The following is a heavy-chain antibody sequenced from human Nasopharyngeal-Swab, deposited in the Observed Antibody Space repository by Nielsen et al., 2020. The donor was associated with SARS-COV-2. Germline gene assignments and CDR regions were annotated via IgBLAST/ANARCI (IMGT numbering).Heavy chain of an antibody. D-gene: IGHD5-18*01. J-gene: IGHJ6*03. CDR2: ISSSSSYI. CDR1: GFTFSSYS. Sequence: GESLKISCAASGFTFSSYSMNWVRQAPGKGLEWVSSISSSSSYIYYADSVKGRFTISRENAKNSLYLQMNSLRAGDTAVYYCAREAFDSTAYYYYMDVWGKGTTVTVSS. V-gene: IGHV3-21*01. CDR3: AREAFDSTAYYYYMDV.